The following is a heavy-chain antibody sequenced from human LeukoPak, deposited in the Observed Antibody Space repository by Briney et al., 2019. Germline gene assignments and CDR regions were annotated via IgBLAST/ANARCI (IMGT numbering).Heavy chain of an antibody. Sequence: PSETLSLTCTVSGGSISSSSYYWGRIRQPPGKGLEWIGSLHYSGSTYYNPSLKSRVTISVDTSKNQFSLKMSSVTAADTAVYYCARHPMDYGSGSYYDYWGQGTLVTVSS. J-gene: IGHJ4*02. D-gene: IGHD3-10*01. CDR2: LHYSGST. V-gene: IGHV4-39*01. CDR3: ARHPMDYGSGSYYDY. CDR1: GGSISSSSYY.